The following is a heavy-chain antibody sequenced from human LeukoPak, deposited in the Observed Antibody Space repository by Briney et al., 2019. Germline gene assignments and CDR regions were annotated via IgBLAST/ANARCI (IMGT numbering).Heavy chain of an antibody. J-gene: IGHJ4*01. Sequence: GGSLRLSCAASGFTLSSYWMHWVRQAPGKGLVWVSRINSDGSSTSYADSVKGRFTISRDNAKNTLYLQVNSLRAEDTAVYYCAKDSTTMVRGVIEKRGQGTLVIVSS. CDR3: AKDSTTMVRGVIEK. CDR2: INSDGSST. CDR1: GFTLSSYW. D-gene: IGHD3-10*01. V-gene: IGHV3-74*01.